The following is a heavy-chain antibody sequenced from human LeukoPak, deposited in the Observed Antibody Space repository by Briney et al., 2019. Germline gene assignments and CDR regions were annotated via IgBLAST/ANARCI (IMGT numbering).Heavy chain of an antibody. CDR1: GYTFTSYG. D-gene: IGHD2-15*01. CDR3: ARDSSVSGYGSLGYFDY. CDR2: ISAYNGNT. Sequence: ASVKVSCKASGYTFTSYGISWVRQAPGQGLEWMGWISAYNGNTNYAQKLQGRVTMTTDTSTSTAYMELRSLRSDDTAVYYCARDSSVSGYGSLGYFDYWGQGTLVTVSS. J-gene: IGHJ4*02. V-gene: IGHV1-18*01.